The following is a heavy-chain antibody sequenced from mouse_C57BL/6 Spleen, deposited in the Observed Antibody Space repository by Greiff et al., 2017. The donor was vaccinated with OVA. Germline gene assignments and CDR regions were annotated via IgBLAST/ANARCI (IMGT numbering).Heavy chain of an antibody. CDR3: TREGAYYFDY. V-gene: IGHV5-9-1*02. J-gene: IGHJ2*01. D-gene: IGHD6-1*01. CDR1: GFTFSSYA. Sequence: EVHLVESGEGLVKPGGSLKLSCAASGFTFSSYAMSWVRQTPEKRLEWVAYISSGGDYIYYADTVKGRFTISRDNARNTLYLQMSSLKSEDTAMXYCTREGAYYFDYWGQGTTLTVSS. CDR2: ISSGGDYI.